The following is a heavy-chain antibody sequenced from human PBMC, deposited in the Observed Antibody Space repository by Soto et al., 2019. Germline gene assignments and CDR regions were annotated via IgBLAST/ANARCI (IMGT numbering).Heavy chain of an antibody. J-gene: IGHJ6*02. CDR3: ARGGPSWDYYFYGMDV. Sequence: PGGSLRLSCAASGFTFSDYAMSWVRQAPGKGLEWVSAISGGDGRSTYYADSVKGRFTISRENGKNSLYLQMNSLRAGDTAVYYCARGGPSWDYYFYGMDVWGQGTTVTVSS. CDR2: ISGGDGRST. V-gene: IGHV3-23*01. CDR1: GFTFSDYA. D-gene: IGHD3-16*01.